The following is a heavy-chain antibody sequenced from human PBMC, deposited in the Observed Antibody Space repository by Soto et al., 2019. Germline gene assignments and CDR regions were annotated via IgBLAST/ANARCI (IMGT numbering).Heavy chain of an antibody. CDR3: ARSISWSDFDY. D-gene: IGHD6-13*01. Sequence: PSETLSLTCTVSGGSISSYYWSWIRQPPGKGLEWIGYIYYSGSTNYNPSLKSRVTISVDTSKNQFSLKLSSVTAADTAVYYCARSISWSDFDYWGQGTLVTVSS. CDR1: GGSISSYY. CDR2: IYYSGST. V-gene: IGHV4-59*08. J-gene: IGHJ4*02.